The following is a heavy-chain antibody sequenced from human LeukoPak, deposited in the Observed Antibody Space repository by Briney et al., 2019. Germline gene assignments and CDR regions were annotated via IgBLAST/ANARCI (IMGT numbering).Heavy chain of an antibody. Sequence: GGSLRLSCVVSGISLSNSAMNWVRQAPGKGLEWVSHIRERGGSTTYEDSVKGRFTISRDTSLNTLYLQMNNLRGEDTAVYFCAKRGVVIRGILVIGYHQEAYHYDFWGQGVLVTVSS. CDR3: AKRGVVIRGILVIGYHQEAYHYDF. J-gene: IGHJ4*02. CDR1: GISLSNSA. D-gene: IGHD3-10*01. CDR2: IRERGGST. V-gene: IGHV3-23*01.